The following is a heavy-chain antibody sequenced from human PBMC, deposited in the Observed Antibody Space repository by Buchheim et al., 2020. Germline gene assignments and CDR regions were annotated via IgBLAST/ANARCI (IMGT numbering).Heavy chain of an antibody. CDR1: GFPFSAHA. J-gene: IGHJ5*02. D-gene: IGHD4/OR15-4a*01. CDR2: ISHDGNNK. Sequence: QVQLVESGGGVVQPGRSLRLSCAASGFPFSAHAMHWVRQAPGKGLEWVAVISHDGNNKYYADSVKGRFTISRDDSKNTIYLQMSSLRVEDAAVYYCGCHHDTLFPWGQGAL. V-gene: IGHV3-30-3*01. CDR3: GCHHDTLFP.